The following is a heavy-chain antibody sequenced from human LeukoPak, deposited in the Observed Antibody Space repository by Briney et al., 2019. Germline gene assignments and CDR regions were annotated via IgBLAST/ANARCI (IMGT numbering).Heavy chain of an antibody. CDR2: IRYDGTTK. J-gene: IGHJ4*02. CDR1: GLIFSSHA. CDR3: AKGTQWLVN. D-gene: IGHD6-19*01. V-gene: IGHV3-30*02. Sequence: GGSLRLSCAASGLIFSSHAFDWVRQAPGKGLEWVALIRYDGTTKFYVDSVKGRFTISRDNSKNTVYLQMNRLTPEDTGVYYCAKGTQWLVNWGQGTLVTVSS.